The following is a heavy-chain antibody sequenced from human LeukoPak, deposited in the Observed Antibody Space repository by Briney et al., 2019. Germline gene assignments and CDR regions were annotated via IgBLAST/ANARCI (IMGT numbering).Heavy chain of an antibody. CDR2: ISYDGSNK. CDR3: ASELGEGAVAPFH. Sequence: QTGGSLRLSCAASGFTFSSYGMHWVRQAPGKGLEWVAVISYDGSNKYYADSVKGRFTISRDNSKNTLYLQMNSLRAEDTAVYYCASELGEGAVAPFHWGQGTLVTVSS. V-gene: IGHV3-30*03. CDR1: GFTFSSYG. D-gene: IGHD6-19*01. J-gene: IGHJ4*02.